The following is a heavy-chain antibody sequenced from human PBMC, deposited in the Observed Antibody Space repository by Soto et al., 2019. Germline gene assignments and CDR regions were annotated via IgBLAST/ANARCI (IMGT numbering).Heavy chain of an antibody. J-gene: IGHJ4*02. Sequence: EVQLVESGGGLVKPGGSLRLSCAGSGFTFSGYSMNWVRQAPGKGLEWVSSISSSSNNMYYADSVKGRFTMSRDNAKNSLYLQMNSLRVNDTAVYYCARALASATGTFDYWGQGTLVTVSS. V-gene: IGHV3-21*02. CDR3: ARALASATGTFDY. D-gene: IGHD1-1*01. CDR1: GFTFSGYS. CDR2: ISSSSNNM.